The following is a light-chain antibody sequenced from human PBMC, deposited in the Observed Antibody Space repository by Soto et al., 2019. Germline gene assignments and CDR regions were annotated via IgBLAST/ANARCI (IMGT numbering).Light chain of an antibody. CDR1: TSNIGSNY. Sequence: QSVLTQPPSASGTPGQRVTISCSGSTSNIGSNYVYWYQQLPGTAPKLLIYNNNQRPSGVPDRFSASKSGTSASLAISGLRSEDEADYHCSAWDDVLSVVGFGGGTQLTVL. CDR2: NNN. V-gene: IGLV1-47*02. CDR3: SAWDDVLSVVG. J-gene: IGLJ2*01.